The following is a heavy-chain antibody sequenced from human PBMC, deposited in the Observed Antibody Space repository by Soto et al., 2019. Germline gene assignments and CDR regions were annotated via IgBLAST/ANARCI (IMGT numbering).Heavy chain of an antibody. CDR2: MNPNSGNT. J-gene: IGHJ5*02. Sequence: GASVKVSCKASGYTFTNYDINWVRQATGQGLEWMGWMNPNSGNTGYAQKFQGRVTMTRNTSISTAYMELSSLRSEDTAVYYCATVDPTTLPTFWFVPWGQGTLVTVSS. V-gene: IGHV1-8*01. CDR1: GYTFTNYD. CDR3: ATVDPTTLPTFWFVP. D-gene: IGHD4-17*01.